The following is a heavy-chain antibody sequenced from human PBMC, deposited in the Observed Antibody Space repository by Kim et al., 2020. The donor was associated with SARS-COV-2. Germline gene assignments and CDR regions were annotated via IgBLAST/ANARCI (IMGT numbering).Heavy chain of an antibody. CDR1: EFSFSTYW. D-gene: IGHD5-18*01. CDR3: GYSYAYAFDL. Sequence: GGSLRLSCATSEFSFSTYWMTWVRQAPGKGLEWVANINEDGTGKQYVDSVNGRFAISRDNAKSSLYLQMNSLRVEDTATYYCGYSYAYAFDLWGQGTTVT. V-gene: IGHV3-7*01. CDR2: INEDGTGK. J-gene: IGHJ3*01.